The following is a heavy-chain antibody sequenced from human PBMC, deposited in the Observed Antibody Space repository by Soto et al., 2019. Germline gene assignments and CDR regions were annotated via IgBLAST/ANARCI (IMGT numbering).Heavy chain of an antibody. D-gene: IGHD4-17*01. J-gene: IGHJ3*01. CDR1: GFSVSINY. CDR2: IYSGGTT. CDR3: AGDSTDGDFVDAFYV. Sequence: ELQLVESGGGLVQPGGSLRLSCAASGFSVSINYVNWVRQAPGKGLEWVSVIYSGGTTHYADSVKGRFTISRDTSKNTLYLQMNSLRVEDTAVYYCAGDSTDGDFVDAFYVWGQGTMVTVSS. V-gene: IGHV3-66*01.